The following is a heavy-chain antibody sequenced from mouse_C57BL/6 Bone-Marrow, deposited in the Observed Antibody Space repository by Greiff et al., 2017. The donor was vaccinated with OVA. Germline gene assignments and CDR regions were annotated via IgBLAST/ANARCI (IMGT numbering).Heavy chain of an antibody. CDR1: GYTFTDYY. Sequence: EVQLQQSGPELVKPGASVKISCKASGYTFTDYYMNWVKQSHGKSLEWIGDINPNNGGTSYNQKFKGKATLTVDKSSSTAYMELRSLTSEDSAVYYCARVWGRGFAYWGQGTLVTVSA. CDR2: INPNNGGT. J-gene: IGHJ3*01. V-gene: IGHV1-26*01. CDR3: ARVWGRGFAY. D-gene: IGHD3-3*01.